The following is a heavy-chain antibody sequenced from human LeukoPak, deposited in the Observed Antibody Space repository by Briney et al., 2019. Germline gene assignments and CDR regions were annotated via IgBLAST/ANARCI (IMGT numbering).Heavy chain of an antibody. D-gene: IGHD2-15*01. CDR1: GFTFSSYW. CDR3: ASELSLYCSGGSCDES. V-gene: IGHV3-7*01. Sequence: GGSLRLSCAASGFTFSSYWMSWVRQAPGKGLEWVANIKQDGSEKYYVDSVKGRFTISRDNAKNSLYLQMNSLRAEDTAVYYCASELSLYCSGGSCDESWGQGTLVTVSS. CDR2: IKQDGSEK. J-gene: IGHJ5*02.